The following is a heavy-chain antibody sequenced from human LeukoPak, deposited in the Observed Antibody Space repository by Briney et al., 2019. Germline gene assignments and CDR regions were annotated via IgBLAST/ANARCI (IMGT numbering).Heavy chain of an antibody. J-gene: IGHJ4*02. Sequence: GGSLRLSCAASGFTFSSYGMHWVRQAPGKGLEWVAFIRYDGSNKYYADSVKGRFTISRDNSKNTLYLQMTSLRAEDTAVYYCAKDQSAGVRFLEWLLYRSLDYWGQGTLVTVSS. CDR1: GFTFSSYG. CDR3: AKDQSAGVRFLEWLLYRSLDY. D-gene: IGHD3-3*01. V-gene: IGHV3-30*02. CDR2: IRYDGSNK.